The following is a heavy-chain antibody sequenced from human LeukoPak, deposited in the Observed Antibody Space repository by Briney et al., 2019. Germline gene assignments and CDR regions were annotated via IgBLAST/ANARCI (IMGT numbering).Heavy chain of an antibody. CDR1: GYTFTSYY. D-gene: IGHD3-3*01. CDR3: ARCPYDFWSGYQLDY. CDR2: INPSGGST. J-gene: IGHJ4*02. V-gene: IGHV1-46*01. Sequence: GASVKVSCKASGYTFTSYYMHWVRQAPGQGLEWMGIINPSGGSTSYAQKFQGRVTMTRDMTTSTVYMELSSLRSEDTAVYYCARCPYDFWSGYQLDYWGQGTLVTVSS.